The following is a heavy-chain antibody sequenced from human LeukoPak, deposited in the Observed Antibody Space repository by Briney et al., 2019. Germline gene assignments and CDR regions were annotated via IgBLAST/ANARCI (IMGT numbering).Heavy chain of an antibody. CDR1: GGSISSYY. D-gene: IGHD1-1*01. CDR2: IYYSGST. Sequence: PSETLSLTCTVSGGSISSYYWSWIRQPPGKGLEWIGYIYYSGSTNYNPSLKSRVTISVDTSKNQFSLKLSSVTAADTAVYYCARGPPPGPQLTPFDYWGQGTLVTVSS. CDR3: ARGPPPGPQLTPFDY. J-gene: IGHJ4*02. V-gene: IGHV4-59*01.